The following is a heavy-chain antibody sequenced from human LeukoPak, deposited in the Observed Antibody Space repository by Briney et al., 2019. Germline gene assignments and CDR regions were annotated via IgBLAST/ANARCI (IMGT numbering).Heavy chain of an antibody. CDR2: ISSSSSYI. J-gene: IGHJ5*02. CDR1: GFTFSSYS. Sequence: GGSLRLSCVASGFTFSSYSMNWVRQAPGKGLEWVSSISSSSSYIYYADSVKGRFTISRDNAKNSLYLQMNSLRAEDTAVYYCARDPDYIGRDDRFDPWGQGTLVTVSS. D-gene: IGHD4-11*01. CDR3: ARDPDYIGRDDRFDP. V-gene: IGHV3-21*01.